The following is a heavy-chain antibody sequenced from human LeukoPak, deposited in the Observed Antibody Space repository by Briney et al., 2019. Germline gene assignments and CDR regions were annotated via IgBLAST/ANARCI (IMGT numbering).Heavy chain of an antibody. D-gene: IGHD1-14*01. Sequence: PSETLSLTCTVSDVSVSSHSYYWGWIRQSPGKGLEWIGSISHTGRTYYNPSLESRVTISVDASKNQFSLELNSVTAADTAVYYCARDQQYHRPAGWFDPWGQGTLVTVSS. CDR3: ARDQQYHRPAGWFDP. CDR2: ISHTGRT. CDR1: DVSVSSHSYY. V-gene: IGHV4-39*01. J-gene: IGHJ5*02.